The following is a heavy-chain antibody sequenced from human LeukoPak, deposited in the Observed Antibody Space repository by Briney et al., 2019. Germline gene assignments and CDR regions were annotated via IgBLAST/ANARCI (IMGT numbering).Heavy chain of an antibody. D-gene: IGHD3-9*01. J-gene: IGHJ3*02. CDR3: ARVRDYILTGYYRHDAFDI. V-gene: IGHV4-31*02. CDR1: GGSISSGGYS. Sequence: SETLSLTCTVSGGSISSGGYSWSWIRQPPGKGLEWIGYIYYSGSSYYNPSLKSRVTISVDMSKNQVSLKLSSVTAADTAVYYCARVRDYILTGYYRHDAFDIWGQGTTVTVSS. CDR2: IYYSGSS.